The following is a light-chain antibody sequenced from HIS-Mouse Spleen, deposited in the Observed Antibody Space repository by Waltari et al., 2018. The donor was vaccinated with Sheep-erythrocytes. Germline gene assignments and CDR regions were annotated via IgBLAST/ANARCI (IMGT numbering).Light chain of an antibody. Sequence: SYELTQPPSVSVSPGQTASITCSGDKLGDKYACWYQQKPGQSPVLVIYQDSKRPSGIPERFSGSNSGNTATLTISGTQAMDEADYYCQAWDRSIYVFGTGTKVTVL. V-gene: IGLV3-1*01. CDR1: KLGDKY. J-gene: IGLJ1*01. CDR2: QDS. CDR3: QAWDRSIYV.